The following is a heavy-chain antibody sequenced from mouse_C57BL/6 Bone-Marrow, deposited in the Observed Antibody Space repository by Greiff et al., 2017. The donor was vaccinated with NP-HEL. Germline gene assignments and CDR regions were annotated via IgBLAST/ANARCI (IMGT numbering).Heavy chain of an antibody. D-gene: IGHD1-1*01. CDR2: IYPRSGNT. CDR1: GYTFTSYG. Sequence: QVQLQQSGAELARPGASVKLSCKASGYTFTSYGISWVKQRTGQGLEWIGEIYPRSGNTYYNEKFKGKATLTADKSSSTAYMELRSLTSEDSAVYFCGNYYGSSYAYFDVWGTGTTVTVSS. CDR3: GNYYGSSYAYFDV. J-gene: IGHJ1*03. V-gene: IGHV1-81*01.